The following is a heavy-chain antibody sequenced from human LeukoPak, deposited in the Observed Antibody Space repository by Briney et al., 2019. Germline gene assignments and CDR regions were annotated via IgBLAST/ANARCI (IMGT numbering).Heavy chain of an antibody. J-gene: IGHJ4*02. CDR3: AKDQRGYSGYDQFDY. D-gene: IGHD5-12*01. CDR2: ISGSGGST. Sequence: GGSLRLSCAASGFTFSSYAMSWVRQAPGKGLEWVSAISGSGGSTYYADSVKGRFTISRDNSKNTLYLQMNSLRAEDTAVYYCAKDQRGYSGYDQFDYWGREPWSPSPQ. CDR1: GFTFSSYA. V-gene: IGHV3-23*01.